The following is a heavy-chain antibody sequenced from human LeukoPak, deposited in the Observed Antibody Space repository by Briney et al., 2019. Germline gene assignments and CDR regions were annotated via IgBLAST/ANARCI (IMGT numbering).Heavy chain of an antibody. J-gene: IGHJ4*02. Sequence: ETLSLTCAVYGGSFSGYYWSWIRQAPGKGLEWVASIEYSGGSAYYADSVKGRFSISREDSKNTLYLQLNSLRAEDTALYYCTRNSGWYGISWGQGTLVTVSS. V-gene: IGHV3-53*01. CDR3: TRNSGWYGIS. D-gene: IGHD6-19*01. CDR1: GGSFSGYY. CDR2: IEYSGGSA.